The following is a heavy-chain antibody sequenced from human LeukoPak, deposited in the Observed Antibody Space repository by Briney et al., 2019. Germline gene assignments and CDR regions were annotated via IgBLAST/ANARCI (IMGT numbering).Heavy chain of an antibody. CDR2: IYTSGST. CDR1: GGSISIYY. Sequence: PSETLSLTCTVSGGSISIYYWSWIRQPAGQGLEWIGRIYTSGSTNYNPSLKSRVTMSVDTSKNQFSLKLSSVTAADTAVYYCARGVGDCSSNSCCDDYYYGMDVWGQGTTVTVSS. D-gene: IGHD2-2*01. CDR3: ARGVGDCSSNSCCDDYYYGMDV. V-gene: IGHV4-4*07. J-gene: IGHJ6*02.